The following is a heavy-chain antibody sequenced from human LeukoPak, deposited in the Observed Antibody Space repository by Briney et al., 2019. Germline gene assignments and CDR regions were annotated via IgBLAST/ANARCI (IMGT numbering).Heavy chain of an antibody. V-gene: IGHV3-7*01. D-gene: IGHD4-23*01. J-gene: IGHJ6*03. CDR2: IRGDGVEK. Sequence: GGSLRLSCTVSGFTVSSNSMTWVRQAPGKGLEWVANIRGDGVEKYYVDSVKGRFTISRDNAKNSLYLQVNSLRAEDTAVYYCARDGDTVLTRGYYYYMDVWGKGTTVTVSS. CDR3: ARDGDTVLTRGYYYYMDV. CDR1: GFTVSSNS.